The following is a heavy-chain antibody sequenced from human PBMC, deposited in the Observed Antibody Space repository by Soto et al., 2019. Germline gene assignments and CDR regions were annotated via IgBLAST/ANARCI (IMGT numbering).Heavy chain of an antibody. Sequence: EVQLVVSGGLVVRPGGSLRLSCAGSGFTFDDHTMHWVRQAPGKGLEWVSLITWDAGSAFYADSVRGRFTISRDNSKNSHYLQMNSLRTEDSALYYCAKEKDRIFDYWGRGTPVTVSS. V-gene: IGHV3-43*01. J-gene: IGHJ4*02. CDR3: AKEKDRIFDY. CDR2: ITWDAGSA. CDR1: GFTFDDHT.